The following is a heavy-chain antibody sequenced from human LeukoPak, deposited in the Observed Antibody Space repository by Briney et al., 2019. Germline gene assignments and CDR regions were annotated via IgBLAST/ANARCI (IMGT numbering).Heavy chain of an antibody. CDR3: ARGGGPFDY. CDR2: INHSGST. D-gene: IGHD3-10*01. Sequence: SETLSLTCTVSGGSISSYYWSWIRQPPGKGLEWIGEINHSGSTNYNPSLKSRVTISVDTSKNQFSLKLSSVTAADTAVYYCARGGGPFDYWGQGTLVTVSS. J-gene: IGHJ4*02. CDR1: GGSISSYY. V-gene: IGHV4-34*01.